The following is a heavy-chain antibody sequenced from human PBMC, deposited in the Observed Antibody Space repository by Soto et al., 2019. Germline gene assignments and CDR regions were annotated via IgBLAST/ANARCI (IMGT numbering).Heavy chain of an antibody. CDR2: IIPIFGTA. V-gene: IGHV1-69*13. Sequence: SVKVSCKASGYIFINYVITWVRQAPGQGVEWMGGIIPIFGTANYAQKFQARVTIPADEYTSTAYMELSSLRAEDTAVYYCARDRGPSSGYYPYWFDPWGQGTLVTVSS. CDR3: ARDRGPSSGYYPYWFDP. CDR1: GYIFINYV. J-gene: IGHJ5*02. D-gene: IGHD3-22*01.